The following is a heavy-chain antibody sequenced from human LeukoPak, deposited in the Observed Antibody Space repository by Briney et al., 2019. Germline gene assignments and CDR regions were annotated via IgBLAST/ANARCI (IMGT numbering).Heavy chain of an antibody. V-gene: IGHV4-4*02. D-gene: IGHD6-13*01. CDR3: ARGGLLGYSSSWYPRWFDP. Sequence: SETLSLTCAVSGGSISSSNWWSWVRQPPGKGLEWIGEIYHSGSTNYNPSLKSRVTISVDKSKNQFSLKLSSVTAADTAVYYCARGGLLGYSSSWYPRWFDPWGQGTLVTVSS. J-gene: IGHJ5*02. CDR2: IYHSGST. CDR1: GGSISSSNW.